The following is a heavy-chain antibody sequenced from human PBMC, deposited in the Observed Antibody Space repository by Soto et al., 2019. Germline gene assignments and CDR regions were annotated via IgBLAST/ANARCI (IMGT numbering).Heavy chain of an antibody. D-gene: IGHD6-19*01. CDR2: ISGSGDST. V-gene: IGHV3-23*01. Sequence: EVQLLESGGGLVQPGGSLRLSCAASGFTFSSYAMNWVRQAPGKGLEWVSVISGSGDSTYYADSVKGRFTISRDNSKNTLNLQMNSLTAEDTAVYYCARRSSGWYFDYWGQGTLVTVGS. J-gene: IGHJ4*02. CDR3: ARRSSGWYFDY. CDR1: GFTFSSYA.